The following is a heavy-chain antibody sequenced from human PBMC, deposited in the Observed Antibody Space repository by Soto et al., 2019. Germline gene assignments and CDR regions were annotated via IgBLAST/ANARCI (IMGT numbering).Heavy chain of an antibody. CDR1: GYTFTSYG. D-gene: IGHD3-10*01. CDR3: ARGYYGSGSYNYYYYYGMDV. CDR2: ISAYNGNT. V-gene: IGHV1-18*01. Sequence: QVQLVQSGAEVKKPGASVKVSCKASGYTFTSYGISWVRQAPGQGLEWMGWISAYNGNTNYAQKLQGRVTMTTDTATSTAYMELRSLRSDDTAVYYCARGYYGSGSYNYYYYYGMDVWGQGTTVTVSS. J-gene: IGHJ6*02.